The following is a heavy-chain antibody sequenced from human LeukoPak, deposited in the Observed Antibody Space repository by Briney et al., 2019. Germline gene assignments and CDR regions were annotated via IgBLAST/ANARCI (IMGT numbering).Heavy chain of an antibody. V-gene: IGHV5-51*01. CDR2: IYPGDSDT. CDR1: GYSFTSYW. CDR3: ARTTMVRGVSMYFDL. J-gene: IGHJ2*01. Sequence: GESLKISCKGSGYSFTSYWIGWVRQMPGKGLEWMGIIYPGDSDTRYSPSFQGQVTISADKSISTAYLQWSSLKASDTAMYYCARTTMVRGVSMYFDLWGRGTLVTVSS. D-gene: IGHD3-10*01.